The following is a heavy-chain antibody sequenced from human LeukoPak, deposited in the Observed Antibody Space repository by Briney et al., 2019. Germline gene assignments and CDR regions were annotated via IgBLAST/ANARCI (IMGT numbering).Heavy chain of an antibody. V-gene: IGHV3-73*01. D-gene: IGHD6-19*01. J-gene: IGHJ5*02. Sequence: GGSLRLSCVASGFTFSGAAIHWFRQASGKGLEWVGRIRTKPNNYAAAYTASVKGRFTISRDDSKNTAYLQMNSLKTEDTAVYYCTRTGYTSGTDDHWGQGTLVTVSS. CDR3: TRTGYTSGTDDH. CDR2: IRTKPNNYAA. CDR1: GFTFSGAA.